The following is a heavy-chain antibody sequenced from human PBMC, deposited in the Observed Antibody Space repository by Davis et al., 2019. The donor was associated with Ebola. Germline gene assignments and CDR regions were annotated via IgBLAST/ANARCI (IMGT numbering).Heavy chain of an antibody. CDR3: ARLKTFGVVIIASYYYGMDV. V-gene: IGHV4-61*05. D-gene: IGHD3-3*01. CDR2: IYYSGST. Sequence: PSETLSLTCTVSGGSISSSSYYWGWIRQPPGKGLKWIVYIYYSGSTNYNPSLKSRVTISVDTSKNQLSLKLSSVTAADTAVYYCARLKTFGVVIIASYYYGMDVWGQGTTVTVSS. J-gene: IGHJ6*02. CDR1: GGSISSSSYY.